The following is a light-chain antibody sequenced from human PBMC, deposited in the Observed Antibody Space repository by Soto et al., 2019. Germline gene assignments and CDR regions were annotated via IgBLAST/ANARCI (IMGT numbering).Light chain of an antibody. CDR1: QTISRY. CDR3: LQTYTPPIT. J-gene: IGKJ5*01. V-gene: IGKV1-39*01. Sequence: DIQMTQSPSSLSASVGDRVTITCRASQTISRYLSWYQQKPGKAPNHLIYEASRLQSGVPSRISGSGSGTDFTLTISSLQREDFATYYCLQTYTPPITFGQGTRLDFK. CDR2: EAS.